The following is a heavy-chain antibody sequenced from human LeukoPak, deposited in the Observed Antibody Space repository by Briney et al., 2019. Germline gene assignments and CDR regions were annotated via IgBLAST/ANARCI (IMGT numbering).Heavy chain of an antibody. CDR2: IYSGGST. V-gene: IGHV3-66*02. J-gene: IGHJ4*02. CDR1: GFTVSSNY. CDR3: ARTGENGDFFDY. Sequence: GGSLRLXCAASGFTVSSNYMSWVRQAPGKGLEWVSVIYSGGSTYYADSVKGRFTISRDNSKNTLYLQMNSLRAEDTAVYYCARTGENGDFFDYWGQGTLVTVSS. D-gene: IGHD4-17*01.